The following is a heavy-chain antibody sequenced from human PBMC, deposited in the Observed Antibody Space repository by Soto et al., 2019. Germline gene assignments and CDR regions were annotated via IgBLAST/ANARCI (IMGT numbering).Heavy chain of an antibody. Sequence: PSETLSLTCAVYGGSFSGYYWSWIRQPPGKGLEWIGEINHSGSTNYNPSLKSLVTISVDTSKNQFSLKLSSVTAADTAVYYCARDPYCSSTSCYGGGLRYYYYYMDVWGKGTTVTVSS. CDR3: ARDPYCSSTSCYGGGLRYYYYYMDV. V-gene: IGHV4-34*01. CDR1: GGSFSGYY. J-gene: IGHJ6*03. CDR2: INHSGST. D-gene: IGHD2-2*01.